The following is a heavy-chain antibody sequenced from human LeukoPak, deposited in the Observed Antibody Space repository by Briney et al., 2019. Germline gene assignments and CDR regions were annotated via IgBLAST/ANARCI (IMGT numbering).Heavy chain of an antibody. CDR2: IKQDGSEK. D-gene: IGHD5-18*01. Sequence: GGSLRLSCAASGFTFSSYAMSWVRQAPGKGLEWVANIKQDGSEKYYVDSVKGRFTISRDNAKNSLYLQMNSLRAEDTAVYYCARYSYGFRVNDYWGQGTLVTVSS. CDR1: GFTFSSYA. J-gene: IGHJ4*02. V-gene: IGHV3-7*01. CDR3: ARYSYGFRVNDY.